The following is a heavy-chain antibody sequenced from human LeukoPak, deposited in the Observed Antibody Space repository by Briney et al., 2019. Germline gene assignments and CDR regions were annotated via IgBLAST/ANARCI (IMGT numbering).Heavy chain of an antibody. D-gene: IGHD1-26*01. J-gene: IGHJ4*02. CDR1: GFTFSSYS. CDR2: ISSSSSYI. V-gene: IGHV3-21*04. Sequence: GGSLRLSCAASGFTFSSYSMNWVRQAPGKGLEWVSSISSSSSYIYYADSVKGRFTISRDNAKNSLYLQMNSLRAEDTAVYFCAKSQDGGRLFHFDYWGQGTLATVSS. CDR3: AKSQDGGRLFHFDY.